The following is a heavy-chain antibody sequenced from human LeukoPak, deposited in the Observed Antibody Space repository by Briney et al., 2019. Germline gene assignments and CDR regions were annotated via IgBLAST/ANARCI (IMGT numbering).Heavy chain of an antibody. CDR3: ARGFHRRLYDSSAYYSY. CDR2: ISSSSTI. J-gene: IGHJ4*02. V-gene: IGHV3-48*01. CDR1: GFTFSSYS. D-gene: IGHD3-22*01. Sequence: PGGSLRLSCAASGFTFSSYSMNWVRQAPGKGLELVSYISSSSTIYYADSVKGRFTISRDNAKNSLYLQMNSLRAEDTAVYYCARGFHRRLYDSSAYYSYWGQGTLVTVSS.